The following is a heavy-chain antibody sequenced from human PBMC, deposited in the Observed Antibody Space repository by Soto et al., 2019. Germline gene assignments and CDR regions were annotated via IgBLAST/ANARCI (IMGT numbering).Heavy chain of an antibody. J-gene: IGHJ5*02. D-gene: IGHD2-15*01. CDR2: IIPIFGTA. CDR3: ARDRANCSGGSCYSRWFDP. CDR1: GGTFSSYA. V-gene: IGHV1-69*13. Sequence: SVKVSCKASGGTFSSYAISWVRQAPGQGLEWMGGIIPIFGTANYAQKFQGRVTITADESTSTAYMELSSLRSEDTAVYYCARDRANCSGGSCYSRWFDPWGQGTLVTVSS.